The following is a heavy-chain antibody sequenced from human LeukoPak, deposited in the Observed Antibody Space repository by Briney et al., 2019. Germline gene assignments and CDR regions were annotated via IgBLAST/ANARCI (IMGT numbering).Heavy chain of an antibody. D-gene: IGHD1-7*01. Sequence: SETLSLTCTVSGGSISSYYWSWIRPPPGKGLEWIGYIYYSGSTNYNPSLKSRVTISVDTSKDQFSLKLSSVTAADTAVYYCARETKELNDAFDIWGQGTMVTVSS. J-gene: IGHJ3*02. CDR2: IYYSGST. CDR3: ARETKELNDAFDI. CDR1: GGSISSYY. V-gene: IGHV4-59*01.